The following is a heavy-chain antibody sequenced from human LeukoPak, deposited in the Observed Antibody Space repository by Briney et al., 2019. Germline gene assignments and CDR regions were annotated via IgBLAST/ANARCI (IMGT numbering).Heavy chain of an antibody. CDR3: AKDRLQSGSGSYYHDAFDF. J-gene: IGHJ3*01. CDR1: GFTFSSYA. CDR2: ISGSGGRT. Sequence: TGGSLRLSCAASGFTFSSYAMSWVRQAPGKGLEWVSAISGSGGRTYYADSVRGRFTISRDNPKKTLYLQMNSLGAEDRAAYYCAKDRLQSGSGSYYHDAFDFWGQGTMVTVSS. D-gene: IGHD3-10*01. V-gene: IGHV3-23*01.